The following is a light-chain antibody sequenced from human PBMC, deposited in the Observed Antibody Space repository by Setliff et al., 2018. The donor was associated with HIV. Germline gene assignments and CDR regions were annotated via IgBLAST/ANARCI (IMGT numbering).Light chain of an antibody. CDR2: EVD. J-gene: IGLJ2*01. V-gene: IGLV2-23*02. CDR1: SSDVGSYNL. Sequence: SALAQPASVSGSPGQSITISCTGSSSDVGSYNLVSWYQQHPGKAPKPMIYEVDKRPSGVSSRFSGSKSGNAASLTISGLQAEDEADYHCCSYAGESTFVFGGGTKVTVL. CDR3: CSYAGESTFV.